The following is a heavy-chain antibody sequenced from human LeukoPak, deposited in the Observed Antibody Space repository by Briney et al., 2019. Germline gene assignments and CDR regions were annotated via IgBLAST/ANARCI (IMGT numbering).Heavy chain of an antibody. CDR1: GFSLSTTGVG. V-gene: IGHV2-5*02. D-gene: IGHD2-2*01. J-gene: IGHJ3*02. CDR3: ARTVPALPVRGAFDI. Sequence: SGPTLVKPTQTLTLTCTFSGFSLSTTGVGVVWIRQPPGKALECLAFIYWDGDKRYSPSLKNRLTITEDTSRNQVVLTMTNMDPVDTATYYCARTVPALPVRGAFDIWGQGTVVTVS. CDR2: IYWDGDK.